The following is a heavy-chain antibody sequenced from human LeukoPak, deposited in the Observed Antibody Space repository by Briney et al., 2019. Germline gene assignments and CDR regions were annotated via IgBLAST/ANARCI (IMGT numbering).Heavy chain of an antibody. D-gene: IGHD3-9*01. J-gene: IGHJ6*02. V-gene: IGHV1-3*01. CDR3: ARDLIYDILTGYYQVPGPYGMDV. CDR2: INAGNGNT. Sequence: ASVKVSCKASGYTSTSYAMHWVRQAPGQRLEWMGWINAGNGNTKYSQKFQGRVTITRDTSASTAYMELSSLRSEDTAVYYCARDLIYDILTGYYQVPGPYGMDVWGQGTTVTVSS. CDR1: GYTSTSYA.